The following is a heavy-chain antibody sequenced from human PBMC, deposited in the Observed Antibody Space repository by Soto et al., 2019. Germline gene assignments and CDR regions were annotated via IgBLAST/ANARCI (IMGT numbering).Heavy chain of an antibody. J-gene: IGHJ4*02. D-gene: IGHD2-2*01. V-gene: IGHV3-23*01. CDR2: MSGSGGYT. CDR1: GFTFSTQV. CDR3: AKISCSSTNCYVVSGAVSSYDS. Sequence: EVQLLESGGGLVQPGGSLRLSCAASGFTFSTQVMSWVRQAPGKGLEWVSAMSGSGGYTYYADSVKGRFTISRDNSKNTLSLQLKSRRAQDTAVYYCAKISCSSTNCYVVSGAVSSYDSWGQGTLVIVSS.